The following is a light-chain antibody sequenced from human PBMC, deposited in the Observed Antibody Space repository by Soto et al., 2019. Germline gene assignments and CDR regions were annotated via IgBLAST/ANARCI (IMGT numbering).Light chain of an antibody. V-gene: IGKV1-9*01. Sequence: DIQLTQSPSFLSASVGDRVTITCRASQGISSYLAWYQQKPGKAPKLLIYAASTLQSGLPSRFSGSGSGTEFTLTISSLQPEDFAPYYCQQDNSYHLTFGGGTKVEIK. CDR1: QGISSY. CDR2: AAS. J-gene: IGKJ4*01. CDR3: QQDNSYHLT.